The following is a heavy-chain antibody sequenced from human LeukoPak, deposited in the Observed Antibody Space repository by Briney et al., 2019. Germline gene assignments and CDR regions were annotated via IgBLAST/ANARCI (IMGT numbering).Heavy chain of an antibody. CDR2: IYYTGST. V-gene: IGHV4-59*08. Sequence: SETLSLTCSVSGGSISRLYWRWIRQPPGKGLEGIGYIYYTGSTNYNPSLKSRVTMFVDMSKNQFSLRLSSVTAADTAVYYCARHRAYSSSSPFDYWGQGTLVTVSS. J-gene: IGHJ4*02. CDR1: GGSISRLY. D-gene: IGHD6-6*01. CDR3: ARHRAYSSSSPFDY.